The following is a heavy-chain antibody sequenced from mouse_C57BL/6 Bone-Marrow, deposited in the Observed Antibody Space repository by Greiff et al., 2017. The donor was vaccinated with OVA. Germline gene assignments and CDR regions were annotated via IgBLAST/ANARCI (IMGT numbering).Heavy chain of an antibody. V-gene: IGHV5-6*01. CDR3: ARKGDWDEEDY. J-gene: IGHJ2*01. D-gene: IGHD4-1*01. CDR1: GFTFSSYG. Sequence: EVKLVESGGDLVKPGGSLKFSCAASGFTFSSYGMSWVRQTPDKRLEWVATISTGGSYTYYPDSVKGRFTISRDTANNTLYLQMSSLKSEDTAMYYCARKGDWDEEDYWGKGTTLTVSS. CDR2: ISTGGSYT.